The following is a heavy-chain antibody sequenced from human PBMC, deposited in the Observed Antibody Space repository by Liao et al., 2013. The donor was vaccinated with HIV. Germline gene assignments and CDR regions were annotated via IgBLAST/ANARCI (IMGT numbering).Heavy chain of an antibody. CDR2: IYYSGST. Sequence: QLQLQESGPGLVKPSETLSLTCTVSGGSISSSSYYWGWIRQPPGKGLEWIGNIYYSGSTYYNPSLKSRVTISVDTSKNQFSLKLSSVTAADTAVYYCARERWGLRGSFDIWGQGTMVTVSS. V-gene: IGHV4-39*07. CDR1: GGSISSSSYY. D-gene: IGHD2-21*01. CDR3: ARERWGLRGSFDI. J-gene: IGHJ3*02.